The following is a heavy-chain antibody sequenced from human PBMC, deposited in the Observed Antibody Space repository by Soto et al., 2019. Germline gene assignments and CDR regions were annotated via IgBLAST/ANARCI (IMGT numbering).Heavy chain of an antibody. J-gene: IGHJ4*02. D-gene: IGHD1-7*01. CDR3: ARDRGYKTGTTGY. V-gene: IGHV3-15*07. CDR1: GFLFSSAW. Sequence: GGSLRLSCAASGFLFSSAWMNWVRQAPGKGLEWVGRIKSKTEGETTDYAAPVKGRFIISRDDSKNTLYLQMNSLKTEDTAVYYCARDRGYKTGTTGYWGQGTLVTVSS. CDR2: IKSKTEGETT.